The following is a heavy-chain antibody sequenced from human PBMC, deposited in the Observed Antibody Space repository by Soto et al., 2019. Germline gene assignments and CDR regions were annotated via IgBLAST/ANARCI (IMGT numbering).Heavy chain of an antibody. D-gene: IGHD2-21*01. Sequence: QVQLVESGGGVVQPGRSLRLSCAASGFTFSSYGMHWVRQAPGKGLEWVAVIWYDGTNKYYADSVKGRFTISGDNSKNTLYLQMNSLRAEDTAVYCCARGGLLLDYWGQGTLVTVSS. V-gene: IGHV3-33*01. J-gene: IGHJ4*02. CDR1: GFTFSSYG. CDR3: ARGGLLLDY. CDR2: IWYDGTNK.